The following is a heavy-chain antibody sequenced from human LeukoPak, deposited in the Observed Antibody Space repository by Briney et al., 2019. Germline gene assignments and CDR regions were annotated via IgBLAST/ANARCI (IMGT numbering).Heavy chain of an antibody. J-gene: IGHJ3*02. Sequence: PSQTLSLTCTVSGGSISSGSYYWSWIRQPAGKGLEWIGRIYTSGSTNYNPSLKSRVTISVDTSKNQFSLKLSSVTAADTAVYYCAGERASLGSSDWTNSGSDAGDAFDIWGQGTMVTVSS. V-gene: IGHV4-61*02. CDR1: GGSISSGSYY. CDR3: AGERASLGSSDWTNSGSDAGDAFDI. CDR2: IYTSGST. D-gene: IGHD1-26*01.